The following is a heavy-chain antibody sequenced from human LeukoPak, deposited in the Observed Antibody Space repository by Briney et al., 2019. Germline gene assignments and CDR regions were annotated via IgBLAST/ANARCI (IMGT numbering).Heavy chain of an antibody. CDR3: ARDGYGMTLDV. Sequence: SETLSLTCAVSGGSISSGGYSWSWIRQHPGKGLEWIGYIHYSGGTNYNPSLKSRVTMSVDTSKNQFSLRLSSVTAADTAVYYCARDGYGMTLDVWGQGTTVIVSS. CDR2: IHYSGGT. V-gene: IGHV4-31*11. J-gene: IGHJ6*02. D-gene: IGHD5-18*01. CDR1: GGSISSGGYS.